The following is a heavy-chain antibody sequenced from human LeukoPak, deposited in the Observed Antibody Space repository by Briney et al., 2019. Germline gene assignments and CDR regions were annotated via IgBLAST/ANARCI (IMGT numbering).Heavy chain of an antibody. CDR2: VNPNSGGT. D-gene: IGHD5-12*01. J-gene: IGHJ4*02. Sequence: ASVKVSCKASGGTFSSYAISWVRQAPGQGLEWMGWVNPNSGGTNYAQKFQGRVTMTRDTSISTAYMELSRLRSEDTAVYYCARGRRWLRLNDFDYWGQGTLVTVSS. V-gene: IGHV1-2*02. CDR1: GGTFSSYA. CDR3: ARGRRWLRLNDFDY.